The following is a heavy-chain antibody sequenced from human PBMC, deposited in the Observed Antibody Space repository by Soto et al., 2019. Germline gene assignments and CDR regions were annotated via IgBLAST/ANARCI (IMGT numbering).Heavy chain of an antibody. CDR3: DTVLLVLGYYYYGMDV. V-gene: IGHV1-69*01. CDR2: IIPIFGTA. Sequence: QVQLVQSGSEVKKPGSSVKVSCKASGGTFSSCAISWVRQAPGQGLEWMGGIIPIFGTANYAQKFQGRVTITADESTSTAYIALSSLTSEDTAMYYSDTVLLVLGYYYYGMDVWDQGHKITVS. D-gene: IGHD2-8*01. J-gene: IGHJ6*02. CDR1: GGTFSSCA.